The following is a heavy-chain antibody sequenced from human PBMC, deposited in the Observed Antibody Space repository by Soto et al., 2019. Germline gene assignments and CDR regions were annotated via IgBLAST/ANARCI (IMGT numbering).Heavy chain of an antibody. V-gene: IGHV1-69*12. CDR1: GGTFSSYA. CDR2: IIPIFGTA. D-gene: IGHD2-15*01. CDR3: ARESRYCSGGSCYFLPGIDY. Sequence: QVQLVQSGAEVKKPGSSVKVSCKASGGTFSSYAISWVRQAPGQGLEWMGGIIPIFGTANYAQKFQGRVMMNEDQSTSTAYMELSSLRSEEAAVYYCARESRYCSGGSCYFLPGIDYWGQGTLVTVSS. J-gene: IGHJ4*02.